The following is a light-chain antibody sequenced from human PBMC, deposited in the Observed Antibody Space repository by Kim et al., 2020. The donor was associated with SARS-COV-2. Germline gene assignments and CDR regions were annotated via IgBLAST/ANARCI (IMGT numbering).Light chain of an antibody. CDR3: SAWDTSLRAWV. Sequence: LTQPPSVSKDVRQTATLTCTGNGNNVGNEGAAWLQHHQGHPPKLLSYRDNNRPSGISERLSASRSGNTASLTITGLQPEDEADYYCSAWDTSLRAWVFGGGTQLTVL. CDR1: GNNVGNEG. CDR2: RDN. V-gene: IGLV10-54*01. J-gene: IGLJ3*02.